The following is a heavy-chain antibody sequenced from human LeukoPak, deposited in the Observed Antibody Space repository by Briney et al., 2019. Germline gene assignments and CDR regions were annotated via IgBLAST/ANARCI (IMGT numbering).Heavy chain of an antibody. J-gene: IGHJ4*02. Sequence: QPGGSLRLSCTVSGFTFSGHWRNWVRQAPGKGLEWVANIKYDGTEKHYVASVEGRFTISRDNAKESVYLQMSNLRAEDTAVYYCATRNNLEYWGQGILATVSS. V-gene: IGHV3-7*01. CDR3: ATRNNLEY. CDR2: IKYDGTEK. CDR1: GFTFSGHW.